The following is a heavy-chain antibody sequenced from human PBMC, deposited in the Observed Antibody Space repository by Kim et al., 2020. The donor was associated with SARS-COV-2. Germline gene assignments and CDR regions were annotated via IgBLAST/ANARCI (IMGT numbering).Heavy chain of an antibody. D-gene: IGHD1-1*01. Sequence: GSLRLSCAASGFIFSTHAMHWVRQAPGKGLEWMAVISYDGSIKYYADSVRGRFTISRDSPKNTLYLQMNSLRPEDTAVYYCAKTTTGFLKNYGMDVWGQGTTVSVSS. CDR2: ISYDGSIK. CDR1: GFIFSTHA. V-gene: IGHV3-30*18. CDR3: AKTTTGFLKNYGMDV. J-gene: IGHJ6*02.